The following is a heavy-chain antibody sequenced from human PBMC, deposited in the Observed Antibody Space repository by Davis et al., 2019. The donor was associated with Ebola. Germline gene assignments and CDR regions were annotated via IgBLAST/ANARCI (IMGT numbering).Heavy chain of an antibody. CDR2: IKKDGIQK. CDR3: AKIVSGY. D-gene: IGHD2/OR15-2a*01. CDR1: GLTFSSLG. J-gene: IGHJ4*02. Sequence: PGGSLRLSCAASGLTFSSLGMSWVRQAPGKGLEWVATIKKDGIQKYYVDSVKGRFIISRDNAKNLLYLQMNSLRADDTAVYYCAKIVSGYWGQGTLVTVSS. V-gene: IGHV3-7*03.